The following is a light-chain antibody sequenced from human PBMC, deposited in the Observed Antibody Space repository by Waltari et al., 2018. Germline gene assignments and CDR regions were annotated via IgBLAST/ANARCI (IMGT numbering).Light chain of an antibody. J-gene: IGKJ4*01. V-gene: IGKV2-28*01. Sequence: DIVMTQSPLSLPVTPGEPASISCRSSQSLLHSNGYNYLDWYVQKPGQSPQLLLYLGSHRGSGVPDRFSGSGSGRDFTLKISRVEAEDVGVYYCMQALQTLGTFGGGTKVEIK. CDR2: LGS. CDR1: QSLLHSNGYNY. CDR3: MQALQTLGT.